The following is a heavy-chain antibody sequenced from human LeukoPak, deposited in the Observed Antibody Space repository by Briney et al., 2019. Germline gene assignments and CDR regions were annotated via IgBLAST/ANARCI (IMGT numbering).Heavy chain of an antibody. V-gene: IGHV3-48*03. Sequence: GGSLRLSCAASGFTFNTYEMNRVRQAPGKGLEWVSYISTSGSTIYHADSVKGRFTISRDNAKNSLYLQMNSLRAEDTAVYYCARNYGMDVWGQGTTVTVSS. J-gene: IGHJ6*02. CDR1: GFTFNTYE. CDR2: ISTSGSTI. CDR3: ARNYGMDV.